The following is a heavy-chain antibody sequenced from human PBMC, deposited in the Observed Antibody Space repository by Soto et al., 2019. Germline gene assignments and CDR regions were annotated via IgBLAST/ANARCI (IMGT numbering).Heavy chain of an antibody. CDR2: TRNKVYSFTT. V-gene: IGHV3-72*01. J-gene: IGHJ4*02. CDR1: GFSFSDHY. CDR3: ATSRPISSWSGSDS. D-gene: IGHD6-13*01. Sequence: PGGSLRLSCAASGFSFSDHYMDWVRQAPGKGLEWVGRTRNKVYSFTTEYAASLKGRFTISRDDSKDLLYLQMDSLKTEDTAVYYCATSRPISSWSGSDSWGPGTLVTSPQ.